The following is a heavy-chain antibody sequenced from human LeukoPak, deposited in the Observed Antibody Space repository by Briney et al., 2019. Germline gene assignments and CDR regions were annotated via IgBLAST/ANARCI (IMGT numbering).Heavy chain of an antibody. CDR2: ISWNSGSI. V-gene: IGHV3-9*01. D-gene: IGHD3-22*01. Sequence: GRSLRLSCVASGFTFDDYAMHWVRQAPGKGLEWVSGISWNSGSIGYADSVKGRFTISRDNAKNSLYLQMNSLRAEDTALYYCAKTTYYYDSSGYYSPYYFDYWGQGTLVTVSS. J-gene: IGHJ4*02. CDR1: GFTFDDYA. CDR3: AKTTYYYDSSGYYSPYYFDY.